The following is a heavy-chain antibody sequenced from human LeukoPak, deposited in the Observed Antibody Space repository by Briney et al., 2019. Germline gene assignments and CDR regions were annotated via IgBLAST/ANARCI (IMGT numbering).Heavy chain of an antibody. CDR2: IRHDERNE. D-gene: IGHD2-15*01. V-gene: IGHV3-30*02. CDR1: GFTFSDYG. CDR3: AKDFDIVVVVAAPAFDY. Sequence: GGSLRLSCAASGFTFSDYGMHWVRQVPGKGLEWVALIRHDERNEYYADSVKGRFTISRDNSENTLYLQMNSLRPEDTAVYYCAKDFDIVVVVAAPAFDYWGQGTLVTVSS. J-gene: IGHJ4*02.